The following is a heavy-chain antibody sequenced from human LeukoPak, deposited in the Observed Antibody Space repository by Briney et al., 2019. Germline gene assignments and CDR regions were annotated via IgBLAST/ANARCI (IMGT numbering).Heavy chain of an antibody. CDR3: AKVLRAGYSSSWMPFDY. J-gene: IGHJ4*02. CDR2: ISWNSGSI. Sequence: GRSLRLSCAASGFTFDDYAMHWVRQAPGKGLEGVSGISWNSGSIGYADSVKGRFTISRDNAKNSLYLQMNSLRAEDTALYYCAKVLRAGYSSSWMPFDYWGQGTLVTVSS. D-gene: IGHD6-13*01. CDR1: GFTFDDYA. V-gene: IGHV3-9*01.